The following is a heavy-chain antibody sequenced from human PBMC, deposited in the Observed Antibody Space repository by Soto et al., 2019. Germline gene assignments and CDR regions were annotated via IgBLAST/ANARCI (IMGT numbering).Heavy chain of an antibody. CDR3: AYDDIVTGYYP. CDR1: GFTFSSYA. V-gene: IGHV3-23*01. Sequence: GGSLRLSCAASGFTFSSYAMSWVRQAPGKGLEWVSAISGSGGSTYYADSVKGRFTISRDNSKNTLYLQMNSLRAEDTAVYYCAYDDIVTGYYPWGQGTLVTVSS. J-gene: IGHJ5*02. CDR2: ISGSGGST. D-gene: IGHD3-9*01.